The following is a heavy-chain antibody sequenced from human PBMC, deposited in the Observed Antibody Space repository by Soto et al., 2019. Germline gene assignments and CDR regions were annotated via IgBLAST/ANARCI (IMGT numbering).Heavy chain of an antibody. D-gene: IGHD6-19*01. V-gene: IGHV3-23*01. Sequence: EVQLLESGGGLVQPGGSLRLSCAASGFTFSSYAMSWVRQAPGKGLEWVSAISGSGGSTYYADSVKGRFTISRDNSKNSLNLQMNCRRAEGSAVYYCAKDLLGAAGAASQSYYYYYGMDVWGQGTTVTVSS. J-gene: IGHJ6*02. CDR2: ISGSGGST. CDR3: AKDLLGAAGAASQSYYYYYGMDV. CDR1: GFTFSSYA.